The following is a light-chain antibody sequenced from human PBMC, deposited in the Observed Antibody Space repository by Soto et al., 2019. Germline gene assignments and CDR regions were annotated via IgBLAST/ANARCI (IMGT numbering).Light chain of an antibody. J-gene: IGLJ1*01. Sequence: QSVLPQPPSASGSPGQSVTISLTGTSSDVGGYNYVSWYQQHPGKAPKVIIYEVSKRPSGVPDRFSGSKSGSTASLTVSGLQAEDEADYYCSSYAVTNIFVFGTGTKVTVL. CDR2: EVS. CDR3: SSYAVTNIFV. V-gene: IGLV2-8*01. CDR1: SSDVGGYNY.